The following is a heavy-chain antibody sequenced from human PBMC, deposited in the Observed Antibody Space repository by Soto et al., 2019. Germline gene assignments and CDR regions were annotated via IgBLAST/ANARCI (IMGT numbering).Heavy chain of an antibody. CDR2: IYWDDDK. D-gene: IGHD6-13*01. V-gene: IGHV2-5*02. Sequence: SGPTLVNPTQTLTLTCTFSGFSLSTSGVGVGWIRQPPGKALEWLALIYWDDDKRYSPSLKSRLTITKDTSKNQVVLTMTNMDPVDTATYYCAHRSMEDSSSWYAGWFDPWGQGTLVTVSP. J-gene: IGHJ5*02. CDR1: GFSLSTSGVG. CDR3: AHRSMEDSSSWYAGWFDP.